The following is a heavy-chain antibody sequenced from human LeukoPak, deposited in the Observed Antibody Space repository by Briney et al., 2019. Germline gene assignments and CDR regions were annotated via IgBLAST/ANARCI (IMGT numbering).Heavy chain of an antibody. J-gene: IGHJ6*03. CDR2: MNPNSANT. CDR1: GYTFTSYG. V-gene: IGHV1-8*03. Sequence: GASVKVSCKASGYTFTSYGISWVRQATGQGLEWMGWMNPNSANTGYAQKFQGRVSVTRNTSISTVYMELSSLRSEDTAVYYCARGRGGSLYYYMDVWGKGTTVTVSS. CDR3: ARGRGGSLYYYMDV. D-gene: IGHD1-26*01.